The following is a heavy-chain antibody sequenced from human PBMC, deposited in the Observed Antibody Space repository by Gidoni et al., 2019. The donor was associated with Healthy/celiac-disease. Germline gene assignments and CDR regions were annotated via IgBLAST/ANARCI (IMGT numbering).Heavy chain of an antibody. CDR3: ARGQWAAFDY. D-gene: IGHD6-19*01. CDR2: ISGYNGKT. Sequence: QVQLVQSGAEVKKPGASVKVYCKASGYTFINYGISWVRQAPGQGLEWMGWISGYNGKTDYAQKLQGRVTMTTDTSTSTAYMELRSLRSDDTAVFYCARGQWAAFDYWGQGTLVTVSS. V-gene: IGHV1-18*01. CDR1: GYTFINYG. J-gene: IGHJ4*02.